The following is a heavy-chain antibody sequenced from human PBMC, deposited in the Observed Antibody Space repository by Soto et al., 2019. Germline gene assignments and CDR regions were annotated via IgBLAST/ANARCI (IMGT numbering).Heavy chain of an antibody. CDR3: ARAFFRYGFDP. Sequence: PSETLSLTCTVSGGSISSYYWSWIRQPPGKGLEWIGYIYYSGSTNYNPSLKSRVTISVDTSKNQFSLKLSSVTAADTAVYYCARAFFRYGFDPWGQGTLVTVSS. CDR2: IYYSGST. CDR1: GGSISSYY. J-gene: IGHJ5*02. V-gene: IGHV4-59*01. D-gene: IGHD3-9*01.